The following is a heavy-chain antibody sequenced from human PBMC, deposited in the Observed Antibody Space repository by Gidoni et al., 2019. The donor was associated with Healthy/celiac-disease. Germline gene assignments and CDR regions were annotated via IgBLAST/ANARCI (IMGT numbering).Heavy chain of an antibody. CDR2: INPNRGGT. CDR3: ARETIVGATDY. V-gene: IGHV1-2*02. Sequence: QVQLVQSGAEVKKPGASVKVSCKASGYTFTGYYMHWVRQAPGQGLEWMGWINPNRGGTNYAQKFQGRVTMTRDTSISTAYMELSRLRSDDTAVYYCARETIVGATDYWGQGTLVTVSS. D-gene: IGHD1-26*01. CDR1: GYTFTGYY. J-gene: IGHJ4*02.